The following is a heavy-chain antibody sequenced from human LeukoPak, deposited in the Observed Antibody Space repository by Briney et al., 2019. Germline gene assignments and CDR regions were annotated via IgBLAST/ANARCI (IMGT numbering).Heavy chain of an antibody. D-gene: IGHD3-10*01. J-gene: IGHJ4*02. CDR2: IYYSGST. V-gene: IGHV4-39*07. CDR3: ATYPFRGATHYFDY. Sequence: PSETLSLTCTVSGGSVSSSSYYWGWIRQPPGKGLGGIGSIYYSGSTYYNPSLKRRVTISVDTSKNQFSLKLSSVTAADTAVYYCATYPFRGATHYFDYWGQGILVTVSS. CDR1: GGSVSSSSYY.